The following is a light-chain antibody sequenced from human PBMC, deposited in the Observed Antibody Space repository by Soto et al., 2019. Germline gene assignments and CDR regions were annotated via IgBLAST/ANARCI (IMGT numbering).Light chain of an antibody. CDR3: SSYTSSDTYF. CDR2: DVS. V-gene: IGLV2-14*01. Sequence: QSVLTQPASVSGSPGQSITISCPGTSSDVGGYNHVSWYQQHPGKAPKLMIYDVSNRPSGASNRFSGSKSGSTASLTISALQAEDEAEYYCSSYTSSDTYFFGTGTKVTVL. CDR1: SSDVGGYNH. J-gene: IGLJ1*01.